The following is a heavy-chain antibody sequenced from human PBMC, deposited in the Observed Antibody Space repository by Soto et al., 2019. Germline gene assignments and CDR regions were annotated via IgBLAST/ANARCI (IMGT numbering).Heavy chain of an antibody. J-gene: IGHJ5*02. CDR1: GFTFSGYA. CDR3: ARLQAIYGVLKNGIRFDP. V-gene: IGHV3-23*01. D-gene: IGHD3-3*01. CDR2: INGGADRT. Sequence: EEQLLESGGGLVQPGGSRRLSCAASGFTFSGYAMSWVRQAPGKGLEWVSTINGGADRTYYAESVKGRFTISRDNFKNALDLQMDSLRAEETAIYYCARLQAIYGVLKNGIRFDPWGQGTLVTVSS.